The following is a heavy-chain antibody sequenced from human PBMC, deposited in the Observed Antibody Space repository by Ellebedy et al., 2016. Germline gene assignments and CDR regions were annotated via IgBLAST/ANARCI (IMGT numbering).Heavy chain of an antibody. CDR3: AIAFGESLFDY. V-gene: IGHV4-30-4*01. J-gene: IGHJ4*02. D-gene: IGHD3-10*01. Sequence: SETLSLXXTVSGGSISSGDYYWSWIRQPPGKGLEWIGYIYYSGSTYYNPSLKSRVTISVDTSKNQFSLKLSSVTAADTAVYYCAIAFGESLFDYWGQGTLVTVSS. CDR2: IYYSGST. CDR1: GGSISSGDYY.